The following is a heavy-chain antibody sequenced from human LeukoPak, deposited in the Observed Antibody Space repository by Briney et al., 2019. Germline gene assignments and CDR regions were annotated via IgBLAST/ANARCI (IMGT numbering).Heavy chain of an antibody. CDR3: ARGRWQFDY. D-gene: IGHD2-15*01. Sequence: SETLSLTCSVSGGFNTHYYWSWIRQPAGKGLEWIGRIYTSGSTNYNPSLKSRVTMSVDTSKNQFSLKLSSVTAADTAVYYCARGRWQFDYWGQGTLVTVSS. J-gene: IGHJ4*02. CDR1: GGFNTHYY. V-gene: IGHV4-4*07. CDR2: IYTSGST.